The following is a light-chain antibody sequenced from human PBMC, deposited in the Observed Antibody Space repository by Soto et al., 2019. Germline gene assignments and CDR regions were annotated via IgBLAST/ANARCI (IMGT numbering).Light chain of an antibody. Sequence: EIVLTQSPGTLSLSPGDRATLSCRASQGVSTNYLAWYQQKLGQAPRLLIYGASSRATGIPCRFSGNGSGTDFTLTISRLEPEDFAVYYCHQYCSTRFTFGPGTKVDIK. CDR3: HQYCSTRFT. CDR2: GAS. V-gene: IGKV3-20*01. J-gene: IGKJ3*01. CDR1: QGVSTNY.